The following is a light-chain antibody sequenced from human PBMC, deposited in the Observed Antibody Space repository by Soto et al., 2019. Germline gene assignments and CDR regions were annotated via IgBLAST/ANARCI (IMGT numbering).Light chain of an antibody. CDR2: VGTGGIVG. CDR3: GADHGSGSNFVVV. CDR1: SGYSNYK. V-gene: IGLV9-49*01. J-gene: IGLJ2*01. Sequence: QSVLTQPPSASASLGASVTLTCTLSSGYSNYKVDWYQQRPGMGPRFVMRVGTGGIVGSKGDGIPDRFSVLGSGLNRYLTIKNIQEEDESDYHCGADHGSGSNFVVVFGGGTKLTVL.